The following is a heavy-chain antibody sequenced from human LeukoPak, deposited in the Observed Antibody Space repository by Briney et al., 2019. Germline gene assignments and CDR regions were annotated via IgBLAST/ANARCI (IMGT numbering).Heavy chain of an antibody. V-gene: IGHV3-30-3*01. CDR3: AELVTLNF. D-gene: IGHD2-21*02. J-gene: IGHJ4*02. Sequence: GGSLRLSCAASGFTFRNYVIHWVRQAPGKGLEWVAVTSSDLNVKLYADSVKGRFTVSRDNSKNTLYLQMNSLRVEDTAVYYCAELVTLNFWGQGTLVTVSS. CDR2: TSSDLNVK. CDR1: GFTFRNYV.